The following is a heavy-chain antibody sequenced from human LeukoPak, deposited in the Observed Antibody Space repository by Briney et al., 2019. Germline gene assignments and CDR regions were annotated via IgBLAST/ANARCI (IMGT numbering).Heavy chain of an antibody. Sequence: ASVKVSCKASGYTFTNYHINWVRQASGQGLEWRTWINPDTGDKGYARKFQDRFTITTDTSISTAYMELSSLSSEDTAVYFCARTTSMTASGYDYWGQGTLVTVSS. CDR3: ARTTSMTASGYDY. D-gene: IGHD2-21*02. V-gene: IGHV1-8*03. J-gene: IGHJ4*02. CDR1: GYTFTNYH. CDR2: INPDTGDK.